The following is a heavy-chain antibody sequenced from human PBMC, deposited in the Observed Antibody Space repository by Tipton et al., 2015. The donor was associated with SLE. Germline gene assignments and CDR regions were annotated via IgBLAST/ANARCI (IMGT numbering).Heavy chain of an antibody. V-gene: IGHV4-59*01. CDR1: GDSISTYY. Sequence: LRLSCSVSGDSISTYYWSWIRQTPGKGLEWIGHIYYTGTTYYNPSLKSRLTLSLDTSKNQFSLKLSSVTAADTAVYYCARNYYDSSPVLLWGYWGQGTLVTVSS. CDR3: ARNYYDSSPVLLWGY. J-gene: IGHJ4*02. D-gene: IGHD3-22*01. CDR2: IYYTGTT.